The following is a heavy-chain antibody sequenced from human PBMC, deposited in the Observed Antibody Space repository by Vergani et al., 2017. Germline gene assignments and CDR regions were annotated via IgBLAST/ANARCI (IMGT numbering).Heavy chain of an antibody. V-gene: IGHV4-59*11. CDR1: FDSIRNLY. Sequence: QVQLQESGPGLVKSSETLSLTCSVSFDSIRNLYCNWIRQPPGKGLEWIGSIHYSENTNYNPSLKTRVTISVDTSKNQFPLTLTSVTAADTAVYYCARLPPGYGGTLLWFAPWGQRSLVTVSS. CDR2: IHYSENT. J-gene: IGHJ5*02. CDR3: ARLPPGYGGTLLWFAP. D-gene: IGHD5-18*01.